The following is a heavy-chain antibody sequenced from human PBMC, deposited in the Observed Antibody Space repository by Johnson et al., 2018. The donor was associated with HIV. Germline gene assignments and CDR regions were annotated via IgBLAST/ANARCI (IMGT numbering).Heavy chain of an antibody. CDR3: ARDGGHYCSSTGCWNKHAFDV. Sequence: EQLVESGGGLVQPGGSLRLSCAASGFTFDDYVMTWVRQVPGKGLEWVSGINWNGDTTAYADSVKGRFSISRDNSKNTLYLQRNSLSAEDTAVYYCARDGGHYCSSTGCWNKHAFDVWGQGTMVTVSS. J-gene: IGHJ3*01. D-gene: IGHD2-2*01. CDR2: INWNGDTT. CDR1: GFTFDDYV. V-gene: IGHV3-20*04.